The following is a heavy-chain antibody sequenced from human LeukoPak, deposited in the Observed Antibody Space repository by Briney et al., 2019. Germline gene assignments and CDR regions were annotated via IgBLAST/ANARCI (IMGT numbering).Heavy chain of an antibody. J-gene: IGHJ4*02. D-gene: IGHD1-26*01. Sequence: PSETLSLTCAVSGGSISTYYWNWIRQPPGKGLEWIGYIYSRGLTRGSTNYNPSLKSRVTISVDTSKNQFSLKLSSVTAADTAVYYCARDQEYSGSYYRYFDYWGQGALVTVSS. CDR1: GGSISTYY. V-gene: IGHV4-59*01. CDR3: ARDQEYSGSYYRYFDY. CDR2: IYSRGLTRGST.